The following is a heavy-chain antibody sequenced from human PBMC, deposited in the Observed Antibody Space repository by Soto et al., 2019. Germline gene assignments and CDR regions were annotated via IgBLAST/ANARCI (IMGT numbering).Heavy chain of an antibody. CDR1: GGSFSGYY. Sequence: PSETLSLTCAVYGGSFSGYYLSWIRQPPGKGLEWIGEINHSGSTNYNPSLKSRVTISVDTSKNQFSLKLSSVTAADTAVYYCARERRMYYYYGMDVWGQGTTVTVYS. V-gene: IGHV4-34*01. CDR2: INHSGST. CDR3: ARERRMYYYYGMDV. J-gene: IGHJ6*02.